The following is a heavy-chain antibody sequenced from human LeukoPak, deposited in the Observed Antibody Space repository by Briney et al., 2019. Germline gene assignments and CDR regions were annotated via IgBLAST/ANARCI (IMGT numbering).Heavy chain of an antibody. CDR2: VSNSGSVT. CDR1: GFTFSSYA. V-gene: IGHV3-23*01. CDR3: AGSIVVVTAIQDH. J-gene: IGHJ4*02. D-gene: IGHD2-21*02. Sequence: PGGSLRPSCAASGFTFSSYAMSWVRQAPGKGLEWVSTVSNSGSVTYDADSVKGRFTISRDNSKNTLYLQMNSLRAEDTAVYYCAGSIVVVTAIQDHWGQGTLVTVSS.